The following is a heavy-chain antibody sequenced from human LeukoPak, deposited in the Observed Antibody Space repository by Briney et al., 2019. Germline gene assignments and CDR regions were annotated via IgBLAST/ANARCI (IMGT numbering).Heavy chain of an antibody. CDR2: INHSGST. D-gene: IGHD5-18*01. Sequence: SETLSLTCTVSGGSISSSSYYWGWIRQPPGKGLEWIGEINHSGSTNYNPSLKSRVTISVDTSKNQFSLKLSSVTAADTAVYYCARYSYGRNFDHWGQGTVVTVSS. J-gene: IGHJ4*02. CDR3: ARYSYGRNFDH. V-gene: IGHV4-39*07. CDR1: GGSISSSSYY.